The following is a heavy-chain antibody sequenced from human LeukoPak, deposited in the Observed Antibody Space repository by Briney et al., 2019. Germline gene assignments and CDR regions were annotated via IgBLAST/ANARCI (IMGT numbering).Heavy chain of an antibody. Sequence: SVTISCKASGYTFTGYYMHWVRQAPGQGLEWMGWINPNSGGTNYAQKFQARVTMTRDTSISTAYMELSRLRSDDTAVYYCARAPTGYSSVWYDYWGQGTLDSVSS. CDR1: GYTFTGYY. CDR3: ARAPTGYSSVWYDY. CDR2: INPNSGGT. V-gene: IGHV1-2*02. J-gene: IGHJ4*02. D-gene: IGHD6-19*01.